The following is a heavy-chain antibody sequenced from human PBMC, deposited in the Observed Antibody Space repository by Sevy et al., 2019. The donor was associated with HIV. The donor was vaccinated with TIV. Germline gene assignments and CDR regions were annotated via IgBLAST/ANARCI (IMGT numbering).Heavy chain of an antibody. Sequence: GGFLRLSCTTSGFTFGDYAMNWVRQAPGKGLEWVAFLKSKADGGTVDHAASVKGRFTISRDDSKSIAYLQMNDLTPEETGVYYCTRWKGLQSIFDYWGQGALVTVSS. CDR3: TRWKGLQSIFDY. D-gene: IGHD1-1*01. CDR1: GFTFGDYA. V-gene: IGHV3-49*04. J-gene: IGHJ4*02. CDR2: LKSKADGGTV.